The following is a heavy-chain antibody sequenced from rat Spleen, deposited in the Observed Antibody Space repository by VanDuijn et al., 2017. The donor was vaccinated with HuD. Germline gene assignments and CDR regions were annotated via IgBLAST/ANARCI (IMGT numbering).Heavy chain of an antibody. J-gene: IGHJ2*01. D-gene: IGHD5-1*01. V-gene: IGHV2-43*01. CDR1: GFSLTSYH. CDR3: ARDPKLGAPFDY. CDR2: IWSGGTT. Sequence: ESGPGLEQPSQTLSLTCTVSGFSLTSYHVSWVRQPPGKGLEWMGIIWSGGTTTYNSLLKSRLSISRDTSKSQVFLKMNSLQTEDTATYFCARDPKLGAPFDYWGQGLMVTVSS.